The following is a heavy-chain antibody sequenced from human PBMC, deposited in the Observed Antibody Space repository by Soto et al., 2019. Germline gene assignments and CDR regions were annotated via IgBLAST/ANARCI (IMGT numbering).Heavy chain of an antibody. CDR1: GFTFRSYA. J-gene: IGHJ4*02. D-gene: IGHD2-8*01. Sequence: EVQRLESGGGLVQPGGSLRLSCAASGFTFRSYAMSWVRQAPGKGLEWVSAITANGGGTYYADSVKGRFTISRDNSKSTLFLQINDLRAEDTAVYYCAKEMLPDYWGQGTLITVSS. CDR2: ITANGGGT. CDR3: AKEMLPDY. V-gene: IGHV3-23*01.